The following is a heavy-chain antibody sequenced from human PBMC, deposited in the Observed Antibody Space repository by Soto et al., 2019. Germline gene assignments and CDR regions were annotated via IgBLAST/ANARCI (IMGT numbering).Heavy chain of an antibody. CDR1: VYTFSNFF. CDR3: ARSPRSSPYFEY. CDR2: IYPGDHET. J-gene: IGHJ4*02. D-gene: IGHD6-13*01. Sequence: GASLKIACGCSVYTFSNFFSGWVRQLPGKGLEWMGIIYPGDHETRYSPSFHGKVTISADKSINTAYLQWNRLEASDTAFYFCARSPRSSPYFEYWGQGALVTVSS. V-gene: IGHV5-51*01.